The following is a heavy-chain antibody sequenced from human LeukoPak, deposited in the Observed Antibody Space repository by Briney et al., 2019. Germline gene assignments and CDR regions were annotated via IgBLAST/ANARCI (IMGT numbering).Heavy chain of an antibody. V-gene: IGHV3-33*08. D-gene: IGHD2-2*01. CDR3: ARDVVVPAERGMDV. Sequence: GGSLRLSCEASGFTFSNSGMHWVRQAPGKGLEWVAVIWYDGTKKYYADSVKGRFTISRDNARNSLSLQMNSLRGEDTAVYYCARDVVVPAERGMDVWGQGTAVTVSS. CDR2: IWYDGTKK. CDR1: GFTFSNSG. J-gene: IGHJ6*02.